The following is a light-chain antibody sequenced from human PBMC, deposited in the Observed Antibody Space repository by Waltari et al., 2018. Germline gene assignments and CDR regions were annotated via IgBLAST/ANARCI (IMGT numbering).Light chain of an antibody. V-gene: IGLV3-1*01. CDR1: RLAYQY. CDR3: QVWDSTTYMV. CDR2: QDR. Sequence: SYAVTQSPSVSVSPGQTARITCSGNRLAYQYVCWYQQKPGQSPVLVIYQDRKRPSGTTERFSGSNSGDTATLTISETQAVDEGDYYCQVWDSTTYMVFGGGTKLTVL. J-gene: IGLJ2*01.